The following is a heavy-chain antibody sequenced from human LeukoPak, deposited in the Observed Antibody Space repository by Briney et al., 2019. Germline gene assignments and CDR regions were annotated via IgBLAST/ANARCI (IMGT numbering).Heavy chain of an antibody. V-gene: IGHV1-18*01. CDR2: ISTYNGDT. J-gene: IGHJ4*02. D-gene: IGHD3-9*01. CDR3: ARDPGQYYDILTGYYTPYYFDY. Sequence: GASVKVSCKASGYTFTSYGISWVRQAPGQGLEWMGWISTYNGDTGYAQKLQGRVTMTADTSTSTAYMEMRSLRSDDTAVYYCARDPGQYYDILTGYYTPYYFDYWGQGTLVTVSS. CDR1: GYTFTSYG.